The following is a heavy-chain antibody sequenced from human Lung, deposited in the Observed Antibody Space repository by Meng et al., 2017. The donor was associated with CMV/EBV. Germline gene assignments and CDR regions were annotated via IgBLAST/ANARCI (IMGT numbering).Heavy chain of an antibody. J-gene: IGHJ4*02. D-gene: IGHD3-22*01. V-gene: IGHV3-21*01. CDR3: AWTMIVGYDY. CDR2: ISSSSSYI. CDR1: GFTFSSYS. Sequence: GEXXTISCAASGFTFSSYSMNWVRQAPGKGLEWVSSISSSSSYIYYADSVKGRFTISRDNAKNSLYLQMNSLRAEDTAVYYCAWTMIVGYDYWGKGTLVTVSS.